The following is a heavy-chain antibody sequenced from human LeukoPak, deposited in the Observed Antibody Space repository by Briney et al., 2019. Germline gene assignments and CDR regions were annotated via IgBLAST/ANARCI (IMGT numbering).Heavy chain of an antibody. CDR3: ARDLGYCSGGSCYSSWDFQH. Sequence: ASVKVYCKASGYTFTSYGISWVRQAPGQGLEWMGWISAYNGNTNYAQKLQGRVTMTTGTSTSTAYMELRSLRSDDTAVYYCARDLGYCSGGSCYSSWDFQHWGQGTLVTVSS. CDR1: GYTFTSYG. D-gene: IGHD2-15*01. J-gene: IGHJ1*01. V-gene: IGHV1-18*01. CDR2: ISAYNGNT.